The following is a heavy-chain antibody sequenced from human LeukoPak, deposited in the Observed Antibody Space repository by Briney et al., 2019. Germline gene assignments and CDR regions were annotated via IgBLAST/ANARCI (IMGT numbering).Heavy chain of an antibody. V-gene: IGHV4-59*01. J-gene: IGHJ4*02. D-gene: IGHD2-2*01. Sequence: SSETLSLTCTVSGGYISPYCWSWIRQPPGKGLEWIGYIYYTGNTNYNPSLKSRVTISVDTSKNQFSLKLNSVTAADTAVYYCARGGYCSSTSCPDYWGQGTLVTVSS. CDR2: IYYTGNT. CDR1: GGYISPYC. CDR3: ARGGYCSSTSCPDY.